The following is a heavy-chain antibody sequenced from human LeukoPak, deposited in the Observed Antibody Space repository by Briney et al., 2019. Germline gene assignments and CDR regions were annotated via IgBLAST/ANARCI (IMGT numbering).Heavy chain of an antibody. J-gene: IGHJ3*01. CDR1: GYTFSHYY. CDR3: ARDGNFDV. V-gene: IGHV1-2*02. Sequence: ASVTVSCKAPGYTFSHYYIHWVRQAPGQGLEWMGWINPNSGGTNYAQKFQGRVTMTRDTSISTTYMELSRLRSDDTAVYYCARDGNFDVWGQGTMVTVSS. CDR2: INPNSGGT.